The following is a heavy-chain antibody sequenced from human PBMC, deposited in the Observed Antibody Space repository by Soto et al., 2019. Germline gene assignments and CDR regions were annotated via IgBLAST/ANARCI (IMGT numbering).Heavy chain of an antibody. Sequence: QVQLVQSGAEVKKPGASVKVSCRASSYTFTNFGVTWVRRAPGQGLEWMGWISAYTDTPNYAQKFQGRVTMTIDTSTSIAYMDLRSLTSHDTAVYYCASVIPGVEAWFDLWGQGTPVTVSS. CDR1: SYTFTNFG. D-gene: IGHD2-2*01. CDR3: ASVIPGVEAWFDL. CDR2: ISAYTDTP. J-gene: IGHJ5*02. V-gene: IGHV1-18*01.